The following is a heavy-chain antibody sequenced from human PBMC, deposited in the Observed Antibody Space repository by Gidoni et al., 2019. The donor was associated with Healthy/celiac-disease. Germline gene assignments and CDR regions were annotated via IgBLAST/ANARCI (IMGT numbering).Heavy chain of an antibody. V-gene: IGHV4-34*01. D-gene: IGHD4-17*01. J-gene: IGHJ4*02. CDR1: GGSFSGYY. CDR2: INHSGST. CDR3: ARGTTVVTPLDY. Sequence: QVQLQQWGAGLLKPSETLSLTCAVYGGSFSGYYWSWIRQPPGKGLEWIGEINHSGSTNYNPSLKSRVTISVDTSKNQFSLKLSSVTAADTAVYYCARGTTVVTPLDYWGQGTLVTVSS.